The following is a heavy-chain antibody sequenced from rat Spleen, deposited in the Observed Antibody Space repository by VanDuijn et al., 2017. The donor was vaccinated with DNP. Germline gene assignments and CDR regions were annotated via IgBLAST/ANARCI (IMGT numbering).Heavy chain of an antibody. Sequence: EVQLVESGGDLVQPGRSLKVSCVASGFTFNNYWMTWTRQVPGKGLEWVASITSSGGDSYYPDSVKGRFTISRDNAKNTQHLQMDSLRSEDAATYYCTTILGPPMDAWGQGTSVTVSS. CDR1: GFTFNNYW. CDR2: ITSSGGDS. D-gene: IGHD4-2*01. CDR3: TTILGPPMDA. J-gene: IGHJ4*01. V-gene: IGHV5-31*01.